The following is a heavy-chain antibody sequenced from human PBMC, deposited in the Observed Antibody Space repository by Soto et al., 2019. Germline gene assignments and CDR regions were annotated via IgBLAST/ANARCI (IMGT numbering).Heavy chain of an antibody. Sequence: GGSLRLSCAASGFTFSSYGMHWVRQAPGKGLEWVAVISYDGSNKYYADSVKGRFTISRYNSKNTLYLQMNSLRAEDTAVYYCAKVIHYYGSGSYYNVLNYYYYGMDVWGQGTTVTVSS. CDR1: GFTFSSYG. CDR3: AKVIHYYGSGSYYNVLNYYYYGMDV. D-gene: IGHD3-10*01. CDR2: ISYDGSNK. V-gene: IGHV3-30*18. J-gene: IGHJ6*02.